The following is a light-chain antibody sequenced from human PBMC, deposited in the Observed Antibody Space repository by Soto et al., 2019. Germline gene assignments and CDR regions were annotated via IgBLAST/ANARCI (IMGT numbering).Light chain of an antibody. CDR3: SSFTRGSTTWV. CDR1: SSDIGDYNY. CDR2: EVT. V-gene: IGLV2-14*03. J-gene: IGLJ3*02. Sequence: QSALTQPASVSGSRGQSVTISCTGTSSDIGDYNYVSWYQQYPGKAPKLIIFEVTSRPAGISNRFSGSKSGNTASLTISGRQAAEEADDYCSSFTRGSTTWVFGSGTKLTVL.